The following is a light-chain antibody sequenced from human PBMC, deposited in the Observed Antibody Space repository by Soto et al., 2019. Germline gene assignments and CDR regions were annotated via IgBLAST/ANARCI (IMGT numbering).Light chain of an antibody. CDR3: QVWDSSSDHVV. V-gene: IGLV3-21*04. J-gene: IGLJ2*01. CDR1: NIGSKS. CDR2: YDT. Sequence: SYELTQPPSVSVAPGKTASMTCGGNNIGSKSVHWYQQKPGQAPVLVIYYDTDRPSGIPERFSGSNSGNTATLTISRVEAGDEADYYCQVWDSSSDHVVFGGGTKLTVL.